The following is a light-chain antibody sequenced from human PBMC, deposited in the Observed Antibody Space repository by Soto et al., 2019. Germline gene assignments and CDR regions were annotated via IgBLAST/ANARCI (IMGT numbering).Light chain of an antibody. CDR1: QSVLYSSNSKNY. CDR3: QQYYSTLGT. CDR2: WAS. Sequence: DIVMTQSPDSLAVSLGERATINCKSSQSVLYSSNSKNYLAWYQQKAGQPPKLLIYWASTRESGVPDRFSGSGSGTDFTLTISSLQAEDVAVYYCQQYYSTLGTFGQGTRLEIK. V-gene: IGKV4-1*01. J-gene: IGKJ5*01.